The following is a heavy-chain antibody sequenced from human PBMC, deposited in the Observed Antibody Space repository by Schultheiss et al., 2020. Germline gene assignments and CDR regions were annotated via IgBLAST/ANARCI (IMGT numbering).Heavy chain of an antibody. D-gene: IGHD3-10*01. CDR2: PSGSGRTA. CDR3: AKVRAGDTRDFDD. V-gene: IGHV3-23*01. Sequence: GGSLKISYAASRFTISIYAVTWVRQAPGKGLEWVSGPSGSGRTAYYADSVKGRFTISRDNYKNTLSLQMTRLRVEDTAVYYCAKVRAGDTRDFDDWGQGTLVTVSS. CDR1: RFTISIYA. J-gene: IGHJ4*02.